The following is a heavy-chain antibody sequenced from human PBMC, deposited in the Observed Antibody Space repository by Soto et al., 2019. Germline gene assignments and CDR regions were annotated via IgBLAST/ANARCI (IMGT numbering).Heavy chain of an antibody. CDR1: GFTFSSYS. Sequence: EMQLVESGGGLVQPGGSLRLSCAASGFTFSSYSMNWVRQAPGKGLEWVSYISSSISTIYYADSVKGRFTISRDNAKNSLYLQMNSLRAEDTAVYYCAGSGSDPYYYYYGMDVWGQGTTVTVSS. CDR3: AGSGSDPYYYYYGMDV. V-gene: IGHV3-48*01. D-gene: IGHD3-10*01. CDR2: ISSSISTI. J-gene: IGHJ6*02.